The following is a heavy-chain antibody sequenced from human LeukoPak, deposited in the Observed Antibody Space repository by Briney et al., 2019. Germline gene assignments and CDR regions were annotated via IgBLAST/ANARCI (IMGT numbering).Heavy chain of an antibody. D-gene: IGHD4-17*01. V-gene: IGHV4-30-4*08. Sequence: SETLSLTCTVSGGSISSGAYYWSWIRQPPGKDLEWIGYIYYSGNAYYNPSLTTRVTIAVDTSKNKFSLKLNSVTAADTAVYYCARDYAGAFDIWGQGTMVTVSS. CDR2: IYYSGNA. CDR1: GGSISSGAYY. CDR3: ARDYAGAFDI. J-gene: IGHJ3*02.